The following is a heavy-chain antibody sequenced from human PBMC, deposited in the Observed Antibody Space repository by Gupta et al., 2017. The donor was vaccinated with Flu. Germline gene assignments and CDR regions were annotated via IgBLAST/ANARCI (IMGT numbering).Heavy chain of an antibody. J-gene: IGHJ5*02. Sequence: QVQLVQSGAEVKKPGASVKVSCMASGYTFTGYYMHRVRQAPGQGLEWMGWINPNSGGTNYAQKFQGRVTMTRDTSISTAYMELSRLRSDDTAVYYCASTPIGYSGSNWFDPWGQGTLVTVSS. CDR2: INPNSGGT. CDR1: GYTFTGYY. D-gene: IGHD5-12*01. CDR3: ASTPIGYSGSNWFDP. V-gene: IGHV1-2*02.